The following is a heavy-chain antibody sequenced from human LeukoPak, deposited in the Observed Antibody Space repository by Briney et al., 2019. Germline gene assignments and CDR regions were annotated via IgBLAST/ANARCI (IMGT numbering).Heavy chain of an antibody. CDR1: GFTFSSYG. Sequence: PGGTLRLSCAASGFTFSSYGMSWVRQAPGKGLEWVSSISGSDGYTYYADSVKGRFTISRDNSKNTLYLQMNSLRAEDTAVYYCAKDGHRDYRFEEDYYYYYYMDVWGKGTTVTLSS. CDR3: AKDGHRDYRFEEDYYYYYYMDV. D-gene: IGHD4-17*01. CDR2: ISGSDGYT. V-gene: IGHV3-23*01. J-gene: IGHJ6*03.